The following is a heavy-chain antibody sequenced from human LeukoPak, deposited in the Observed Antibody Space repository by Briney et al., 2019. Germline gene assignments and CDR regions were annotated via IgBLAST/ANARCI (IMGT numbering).Heavy chain of an antibody. CDR2: INPNSGGT. Sequence: VQISCKASGYTFTGYYMHWVRQAPGQGLEWMGWINPNSGGTNYAQKFQGRVTMTSDTSINTAYMELSRLRSDDTAVYYCAKGGWYSNDAFDIWGQGTMVTVSS. CDR3: AKGGWYSNDAFDI. CDR1: GYTFTGYY. D-gene: IGHD6-19*01. V-gene: IGHV1-2*02. J-gene: IGHJ3*02.